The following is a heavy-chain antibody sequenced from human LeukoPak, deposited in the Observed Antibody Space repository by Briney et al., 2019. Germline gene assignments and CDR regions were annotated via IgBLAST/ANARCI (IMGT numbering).Heavy chain of an antibody. CDR2: IKQDGSEK. Sequence: GGSLRLSCAASGFTFTTYTMSWVRQAPGKGLEWVANIKQDGSEKYYVDSVKGRFTISRDNSKNTLYLQMNSLRAEDTAVYYCAKDRYNWNYAGGWFDPWGQGTLVTVSS. V-gene: IGHV3-7*03. J-gene: IGHJ5*02. CDR1: GFTFTTYT. D-gene: IGHD1-7*01. CDR3: AKDRYNWNYAGGWFDP.